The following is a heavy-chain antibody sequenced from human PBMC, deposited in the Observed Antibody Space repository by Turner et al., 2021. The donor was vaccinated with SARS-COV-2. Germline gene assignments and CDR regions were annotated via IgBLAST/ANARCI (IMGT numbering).Heavy chain of an antibody. V-gene: IGHV1-46*01. D-gene: IGHD4-17*01. CDR2: FNPSGGGT. Sequence: QVQLVQSGAEAKTPGASVKISCRTSGYTFSSYYIHWVRQAPGQGLEWMGIFNPSGGGTSYAQNFQDRVTMTSDTSTSTVYMELSSLGSEDTAVYYCARDPRVPAVTNVNDAFDIWGQGTMVTVSS. J-gene: IGHJ3*02. CDR3: ARDPRVPAVTNVNDAFDI. CDR1: GYTFSSYY.